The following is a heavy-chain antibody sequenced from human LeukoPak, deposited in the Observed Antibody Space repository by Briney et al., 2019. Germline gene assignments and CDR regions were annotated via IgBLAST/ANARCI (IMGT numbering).Heavy chain of an antibody. V-gene: IGHV4-34*01. J-gene: IGHJ6*02. CDR3: ARASHPGDIVVVPAAKEDYYGMDV. D-gene: IGHD2-2*01. CDR2: INHSGST. Sequence: SETLSLTCAVYGGSFSGYYWSWIRQPPGKGLEWIGEINHSGSTNYNPSLKSRVTISVDTSKNQFSLELSSVTAADTAVYYCARASHPGDIVVVPAAKEDYYGMDVWGQGTTVTVSS. CDR1: GGSFSGYY.